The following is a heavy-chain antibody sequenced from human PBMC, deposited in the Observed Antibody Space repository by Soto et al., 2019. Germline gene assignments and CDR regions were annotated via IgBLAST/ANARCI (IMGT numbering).Heavy chain of an antibody. Sequence: QVQRVQSGAEVKKPGSSVKVSCKASGGTFSNYAITWVRQAPGQGLEWLGRIIPIFGSSNYAQKFQGRVTITANESTTTAYMELSSLSYDDTAVYYCAKDGGKDGYFGNRFDPWGQGTLVTVSS. V-gene: IGHV1-69*15. CDR3: AKDGGKDGYFGNRFDP. J-gene: IGHJ5*02. CDR1: GGTFSNYA. CDR2: IIPIFGSS. D-gene: IGHD5-12*01.